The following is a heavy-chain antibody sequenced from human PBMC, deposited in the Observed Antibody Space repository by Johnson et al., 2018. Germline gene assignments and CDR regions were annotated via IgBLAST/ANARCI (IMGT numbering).Heavy chain of an antibody. V-gene: IGHV3-74*01. CDR2: IDRDGCVT. J-gene: IGHJ3*02. Sequence: VQLVESGGGLLQXGGSLRLSCAASGFGLSQYWKHWVRQVPGKGLVWVLRIDRDGCVTSHADSVRGSFQISQDNGMNNSNLKINRHTYHLNAVFFCAIEKGKNKRYLEMNSLESEATAVYYCANEIPTDYGGNSDSFDIWGRGTMVTVSS. D-gene: IGHD4-23*01. CDR3: AIEKGKNKRYLEMNSLESEATAVYYCANEIPTDYGGNSDSFDI. CDR1: GFGLSQYW.